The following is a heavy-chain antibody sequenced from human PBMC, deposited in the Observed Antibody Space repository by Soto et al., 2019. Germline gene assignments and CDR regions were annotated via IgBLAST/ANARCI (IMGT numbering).Heavy chain of an antibody. CDR2: ISSSGYI. Sequence: EVQLVESGGGLVKPGGSLRLSCAASGFTFSNSGMNWVRQAPGKGLEWVSYISSSGYILYADSVKGRFTISRDNAKDALYLQMNSLRAEDTAVYYGARDLGAVTTLGFQNWGQGALVTVSS. V-gene: IGHV3-21*01. D-gene: IGHD4-17*01. CDR1: GFTFSNSG. CDR3: ARDLGAVTTLGFQN. J-gene: IGHJ1*01.